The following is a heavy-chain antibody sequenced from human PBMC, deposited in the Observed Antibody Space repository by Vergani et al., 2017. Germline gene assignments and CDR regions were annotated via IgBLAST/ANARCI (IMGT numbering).Heavy chain of an antibody. V-gene: IGHV3-30*18. CDR2: ISYDGSNK. CDR1: GFTFSSYG. J-gene: IGHJ6*03. CDR3: AKDSVDIVVVPAAIRGDYYYYMDV. Sequence: QVQLVESGGGVVQPGRSLRLSCAASGFTFSSYGMHWVRQAPGKGLEWVAVISYDGSNKYYADSVKGRFTISRDNSKNTLYLQMNSLRAEDTAVYYCAKDSVDIVVVPAAIRGDYYYYMDVWGKGTTVTVSS. D-gene: IGHD2-2*02.